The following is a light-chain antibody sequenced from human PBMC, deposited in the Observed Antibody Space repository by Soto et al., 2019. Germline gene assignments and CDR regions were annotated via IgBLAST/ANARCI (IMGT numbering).Light chain of an antibody. V-gene: IGKV1-5*03. CDR1: QSISSW. Sequence: DIQMTQSPSTLSASVGDRVTITCRASQSISSWLAWYQQKPGKAPKLLIYKASSLESGVPSRFSGSGSGTEFTLTIRSLQPDHFATYYCQQYNSYSYTFGQGTKV. J-gene: IGKJ2*01. CDR2: KAS. CDR3: QQYNSYSYT.